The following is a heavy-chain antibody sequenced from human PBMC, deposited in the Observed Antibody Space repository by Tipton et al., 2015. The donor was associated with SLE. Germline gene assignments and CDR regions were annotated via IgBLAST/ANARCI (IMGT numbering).Heavy chain of an antibody. D-gene: IGHD2-8*01. CDR2: IYYSGST. V-gene: IGHV4-59*11. CDR1: GDSITSHY. Sequence: TLSLTCTVSGDSITSHYWSWIRQPPGKGLEWIGYIYYSGSTNYNPSLTSRVTISVDTYKNQFSLKLGSVTAAETAGYYCAGEGWAADVYLWGQGTLVTVSS. CDR3: AGEGWAADVYL. J-gene: IGHJ4*02.